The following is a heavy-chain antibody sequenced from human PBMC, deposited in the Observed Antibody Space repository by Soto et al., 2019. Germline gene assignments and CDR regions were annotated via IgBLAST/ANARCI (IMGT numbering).Heavy chain of an antibody. CDR1: GDSVSSNSAG. CDR2: TYYRSKWYN. J-gene: IGHJ6*03. D-gene: IGHD3-16*01. CDR3: ARGSWGDVNYHYYMDV. V-gene: IGHV6-1*01. Sequence: PSQTLSLTCDISGDSVSSNSAGWNWIRQTPSRGLEWLGRTYYRSKWYNNYAVSVKSRVSVNPDTAKNQFSLQLNSVTPEDTAVYYCARGSWGDVNYHYYMDVWGKGTPVTVSS.